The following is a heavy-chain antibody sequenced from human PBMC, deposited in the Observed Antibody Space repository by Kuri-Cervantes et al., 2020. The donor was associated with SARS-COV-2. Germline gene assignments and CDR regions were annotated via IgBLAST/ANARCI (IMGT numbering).Heavy chain of an antibody. D-gene: IGHD3-22*01. CDR2: IYYSGST. Sequence: SETLSLTCTVSGGSISSHYWSWIRQPPGKGLEWIGYIYYSGSTNYNPSLKSRVTISIGTSKNQFSLKLSSVTAADTAVYYCARGDNYYDSSGHDYWGQGTLVTVSS. V-gene: IGHV4-59*11. J-gene: IGHJ4*02. CDR1: GGSISSHY. CDR3: ARGDNYYDSSGHDY.